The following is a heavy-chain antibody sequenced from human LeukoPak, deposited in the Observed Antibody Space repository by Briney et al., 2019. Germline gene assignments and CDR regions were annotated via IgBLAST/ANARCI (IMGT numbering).Heavy chain of an antibody. CDR3: ARVRPDQTIFGVVIDRFLSVGYMDV. CDR2: IYSGGST. Sequence: EGSLRLSCEASGFTVSSNYMSWVRQAPGKGLEWVSVIYSGGSTYYADSVKGRFTISRDNSKNTLYLQMNSLRAEDTAVYYCARVRPDQTIFGVVIDRFLSVGYMDVWGKGTTVTVSS. J-gene: IGHJ6*03. D-gene: IGHD3-3*01. V-gene: IGHV3-53*01. CDR1: GFTVSSNY.